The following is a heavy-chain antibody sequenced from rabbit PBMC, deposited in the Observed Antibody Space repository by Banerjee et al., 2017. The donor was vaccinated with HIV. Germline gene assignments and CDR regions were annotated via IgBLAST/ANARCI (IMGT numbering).Heavy chain of an antibody. CDR1: AFSFSNKYV. Sequence: QSLEESGGDLVKPEGSLTLTCTASAFSFSNKYVMCWVRQAPGKGLEWIGCINTSSGNTVYASWAKGRFTISKASSTMVTLQMTSLTAADTATYFCARDGGSGWGAPYYFNLWGQGTLVTVS. CDR3: ARDGGSGWGAPYYFNL. D-gene: IGHD4-1*01. J-gene: IGHJ4*01. CDR2: INTSSGNT. V-gene: IGHV1S40*01.